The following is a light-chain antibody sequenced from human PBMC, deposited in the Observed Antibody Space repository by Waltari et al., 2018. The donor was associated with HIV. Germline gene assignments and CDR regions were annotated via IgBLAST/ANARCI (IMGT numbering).Light chain of an antibody. CDR2: GND. V-gene: IGLV1-44*01. J-gene: IGLJ2*01. Sequence: QSVLTQPPSAFGSPGQRLTISCSGSSSNSGSNAVNWYQHFPGTAPTLLIFGNDQRPSGVPALISGSKSGTSASLAISGLRSEDEGEYYCASWDDSLQAVVFGGGTKVTV. CDR3: ASWDDSLQAVV. CDR1: SSNSGSNA.